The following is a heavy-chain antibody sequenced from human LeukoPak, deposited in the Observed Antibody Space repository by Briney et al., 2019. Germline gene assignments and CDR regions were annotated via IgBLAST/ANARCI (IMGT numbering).Heavy chain of an antibody. D-gene: IGHD3-3*01. CDR2: MNPSSGKT. Sequence: ASVTVSFKASVYSFIIHDISWVRQAAGQGLEWMGWMNPSSGKTGYAQQFQGRVTISRDASLSTAYMELSSLTSEDTAVYFCARGGINFSSLEFLLDFWGQGTLVTVSS. J-gene: IGHJ4*02. V-gene: IGHV1-8*03. CDR1: VYSFIIHD. CDR3: ARGGINFSSLEFLLDF.